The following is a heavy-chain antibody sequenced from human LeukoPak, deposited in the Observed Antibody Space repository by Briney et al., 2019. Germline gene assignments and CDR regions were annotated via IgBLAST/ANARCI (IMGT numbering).Heavy chain of an antibody. D-gene: IGHD3-10*01. Sequence: GGSLRLSCAASGFTFSSYGMHWVRQAPGKGLEWVAFIQYDGSNKYYADSVKGRFTISRDNSKNTLYLQMNSLRAEDTAVYYCAKERYGSAPDYWGQGTLVTVSS. J-gene: IGHJ4*02. CDR2: IQYDGSNK. CDR3: AKERYGSAPDY. CDR1: GFTFSSYG. V-gene: IGHV3-30*02.